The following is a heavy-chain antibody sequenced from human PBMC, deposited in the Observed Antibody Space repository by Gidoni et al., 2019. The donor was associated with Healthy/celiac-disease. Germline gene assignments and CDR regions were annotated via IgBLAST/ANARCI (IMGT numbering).Heavy chain of an antibody. Sequence: QVHLQQLGAGLLKPSETLSLTFAVYGGSFSGYYWSWIRQPPGKGLEWIGEINHSGSTNYNPSLKSRVTISVDTSKNQLSLRLSSVTAADTAVYYCARGLYPANFDYWGQGTLVTVSS. J-gene: IGHJ4*02. CDR3: ARGLYPANFDY. CDR1: GGSFSGYY. V-gene: IGHV4-34*01. CDR2: INHSGST.